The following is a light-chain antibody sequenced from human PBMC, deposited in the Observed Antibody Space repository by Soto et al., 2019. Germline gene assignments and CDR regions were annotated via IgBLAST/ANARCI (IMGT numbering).Light chain of an antibody. J-gene: IGKJ4*01. CDR3: QQRSNWPPLT. CDR1: QSVSSD. V-gene: IGKV3-11*01. CDR2: DAS. Sequence: EIVLTQSPATLSLSPGERATFSCRASQSVSSDLVWYQHKPVQAPRLLIYDASNRATGIPARFSGSGSGTDFTLTISSLEPEDFAVYYCQQRSNWPPLTFGGGTKVEIK.